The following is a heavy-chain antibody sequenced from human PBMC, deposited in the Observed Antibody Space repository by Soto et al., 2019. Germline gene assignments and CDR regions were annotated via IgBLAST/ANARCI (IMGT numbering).Heavy chain of an antibody. V-gene: IGHV6-1*01. CDR3: ARDFTSSLAAAGTIAFDI. J-gene: IGHJ3*02. D-gene: IGHD6-13*01. Sequence: SQTLSLTCSISGHSVSSNSAACNWIRQSPSRGFEWLGRTYYRYKWYNDYAVSVKSRIPINPDTSKNQFSLQLNSLTPEDTAVYYCARDFTSSLAAAGTIAFDIWGQGTMVTVSS. CDR2: TYYRYKWYN. CDR1: GHSVSSNSAA.